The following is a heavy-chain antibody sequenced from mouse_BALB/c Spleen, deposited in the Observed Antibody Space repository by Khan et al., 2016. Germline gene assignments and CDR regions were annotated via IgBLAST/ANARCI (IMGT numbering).Heavy chain of an antibody. Sequence: QIQLVQSGPELKKPGETVRISCKASGYTFTNYGMNWVKQAPGKGLKWMGWLNTYTGEPTYADDFKGRFAFFLETSASTAYLQINNLKNEDTATXFCARPDYGSSRGFAYWGQGTLVTVSA. CDR2: LNTYTGEP. D-gene: IGHD1-1*01. CDR3: ARPDYGSSRGFAY. V-gene: IGHV9-3-1*01. J-gene: IGHJ3*01. CDR1: GYTFTNYG.